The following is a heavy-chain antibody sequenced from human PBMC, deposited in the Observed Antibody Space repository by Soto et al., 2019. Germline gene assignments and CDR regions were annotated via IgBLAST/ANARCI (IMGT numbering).Heavy chain of an antibody. CDR3: PKGQRSRWHQDDAFDL. V-gene: IGHV3-9*01. CDR1: GFTFDDYA. Sequence: GGSLRLSCAASGFTFDDYAMHWVRQAPGKGLEWVSGISWNSGSIGYADSVKGRFTISRDNAKNSLYLQMNSLRAEDTALYYSPKGQRSRWHQDDAFDLWGQGTMVPVSS. D-gene: IGHD6-19*01. J-gene: IGHJ3*01. CDR2: ISWNSGSI.